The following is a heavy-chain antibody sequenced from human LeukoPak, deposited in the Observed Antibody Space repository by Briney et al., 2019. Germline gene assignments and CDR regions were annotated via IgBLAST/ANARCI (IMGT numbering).Heavy chain of an antibody. J-gene: IGHJ6*03. CDR1: GFTFSSYA. CDR3: AKMRGQYYHSYYMDA. CDR2: GGSGGST. Sequence: GGSLRLSCATSGFTFSSYAMSWVRQAPGKGLEWVSYGGSGGSTYYADSVKGRFTVSRDNSKSTLYLQMNSLTAEDTAVYYCAKMRGQYYHSYYMDAWGKGTTVTVSS. V-gene: IGHV3-23*01.